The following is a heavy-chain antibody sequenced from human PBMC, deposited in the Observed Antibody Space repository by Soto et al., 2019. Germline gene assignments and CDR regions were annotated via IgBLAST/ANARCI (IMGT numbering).Heavy chain of an antibody. D-gene: IGHD2-2*01. CDR2: IYYSGST. CDR3: ARVPTFLYCSSTSCHFDY. CDR1: GGSISSGGYY. Sequence: TLSLTCTVSGGSISSGGYYWSWIRQHPGKGLEWIGYIYYSGSTYYNPSLKSRVTISVDTSKNQFSLKLSSVTAADTAVYYCARVPTFLYCSSTSCHFDYWGQGSLVPVSS. J-gene: IGHJ4*02. V-gene: IGHV4-31*03.